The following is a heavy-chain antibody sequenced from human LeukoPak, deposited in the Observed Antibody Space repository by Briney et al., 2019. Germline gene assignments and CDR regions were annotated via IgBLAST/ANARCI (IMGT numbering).Heavy chain of an antibody. D-gene: IGHD1-14*01. CDR3: AREDPEAAGRRYFYV. CDR1: GGSITADY. V-gene: IGHV4-59*01. J-gene: IGHJ2*01. Sequence: SQTLSLTCTVSGGSITADYSSWIRPPPEERLEWIGYVHYSGATNYNSTLKSRVAITVDTSKKHVYLNLRAVTSADTPVYFFAREDPEAAGRRYFYVWGRGTLVTVPS. CDR2: VHYSGAT.